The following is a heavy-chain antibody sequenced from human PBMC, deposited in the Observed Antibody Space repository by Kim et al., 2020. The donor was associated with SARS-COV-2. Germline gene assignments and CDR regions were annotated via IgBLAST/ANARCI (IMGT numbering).Heavy chain of an antibody. CDR2: IYYSGST. D-gene: IGHD3-9*01. J-gene: IGHJ6*02. CDR3: ARDRSYDILTGYYSYYYYGMDV. Sequence: SETLSLTCTVSGGSVSSGSYYWSWIRQPPGKGLEWIGYIYYSGSTNYNPSLKSRVTISVDTSKNQFSLKLSSVTAADTAVYYCARDRSYDILTGYYSYYYYGMDVWGQGTTVTVSS. V-gene: IGHV4-61*01. CDR1: GGSVSSGSYY.